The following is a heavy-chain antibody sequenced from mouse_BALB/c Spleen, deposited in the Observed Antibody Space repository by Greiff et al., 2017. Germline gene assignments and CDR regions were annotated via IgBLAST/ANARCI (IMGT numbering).Heavy chain of an antibody. J-gene: IGHJ4*01. V-gene: IGHV2-5-1*01. CDR3: AKNGGTSYAMDY. CDR1: GFSLTSYG. Sequence: QVHVKQSGPSLVQPSQSLSITCTVSGFSLTSYGVHWVRQSPGKGLEWLGVIWRGGSTDYNAAFMSRLSITKDNSKSQVFFKMNSLQADDTAIYYCAKNGGTSYAMDYWGQGTSVTVSS. CDR2: IWRGGST.